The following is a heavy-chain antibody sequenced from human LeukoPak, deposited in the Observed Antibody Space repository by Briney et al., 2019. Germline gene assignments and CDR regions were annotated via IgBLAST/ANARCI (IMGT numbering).Heavy chain of an antibody. J-gene: IGHJ4*02. V-gene: IGHV4-39*07. D-gene: IGHD3-9*01. Sequence: SETLSLTCTVSGVSISSSGYYWGWIRQPPGKGLEWMGSIDYSGSTYYIPSLKSRLTISLDTSKNQFSLKLSSVTAADTAVYYCARDKGHFDVDYWGQGTLVTVSS. CDR1: GVSISSSGYY. CDR3: ARDKGHFDVDY. CDR2: IDYSGST.